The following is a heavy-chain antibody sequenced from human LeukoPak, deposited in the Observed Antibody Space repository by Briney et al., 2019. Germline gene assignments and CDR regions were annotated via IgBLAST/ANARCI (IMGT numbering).Heavy chain of an antibody. CDR3: AKECDYSPGHKFDL. D-gene: IGHD4-11*01. Sequence: GGSLRLSCAASGFNFNNYVMSWVRQAPGKGLEWVSVLFVGGASTLYADSVKGRFTISGDTSKNTLYLQMNGLRAEDTAVYLCAKECDYSPGHKFDLWGQGTLVTVSS. CDR1: GFNFNNYV. CDR2: LFVGGAST. J-gene: IGHJ4*02. V-gene: IGHV3-23*01.